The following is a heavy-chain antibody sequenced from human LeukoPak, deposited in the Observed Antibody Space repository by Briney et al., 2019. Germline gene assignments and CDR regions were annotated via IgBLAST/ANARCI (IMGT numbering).Heavy chain of an antibody. J-gene: IGHJ4*02. D-gene: IGHD3-22*01. CDR2: ISVSGGRT. CDR1: GFTFSSYA. Sequence: QPGGSLRLSCAASGFTFSSYAMSWVRQAPGKGLEWVSGISVSGGRTDYADSVKDRFTISRDNSKDTLYLQMNSLTAEDTAVYYCAKRGPGYDKSTYPPHYFDYWGQGTLVTVSS. V-gene: IGHV3-23*01. CDR3: AKRGPGYDKSTYPPHYFDY.